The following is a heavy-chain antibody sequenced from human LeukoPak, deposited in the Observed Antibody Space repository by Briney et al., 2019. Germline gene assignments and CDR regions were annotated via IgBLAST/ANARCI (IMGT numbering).Heavy chain of an antibody. CDR3: ARDQGDTYNVLDY. D-gene: IGHD1-26*01. CDR1: GVSLDVCY. J-gene: IGHJ4*02. Sequence: SETLSLTCAVPGVSLDVCYWSWIRQPPGKGLEWIGYIWHSGTSYNPSLRGRVTMSVDRSKGQVSLTLSSVTAADTAVYYCARDQGDTYNVLDYWGQGSLVTVSS. V-gene: IGHV4-59*01. CDR2: IWHSGT.